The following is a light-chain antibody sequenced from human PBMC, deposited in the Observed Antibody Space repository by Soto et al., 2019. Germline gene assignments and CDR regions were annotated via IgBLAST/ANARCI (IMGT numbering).Light chain of an antibody. V-gene: IGLV2-14*01. Sequence: ALTQPASVSGSPGQSTTISCSGTISDVGGNNYVSWYQHHPGKAPKVIIYEVRKWPSGVSNRFSGSKSGNTASLTISGLQAEDEADYYCSSYTSSGTWVFGGGTKLTVL. CDR1: ISDVGGNNY. CDR2: EVR. CDR3: SSYTSSGTWV. J-gene: IGLJ3*02.